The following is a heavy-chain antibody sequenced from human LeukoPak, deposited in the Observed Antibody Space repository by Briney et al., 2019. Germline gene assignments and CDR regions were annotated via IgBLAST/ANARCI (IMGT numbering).Heavy chain of an antibody. D-gene: IGHD1-26*01. V-gene: IGHV3-21*01. Sequence: PGGSLRLSCAASGFTFSSYSMNWVRLAPGKGLEWVSSISGSSSYIYYADSVKGRFTISRDNANNSLYLQMNSLRAEDTAVYYCARVHSGSYQYYYYYYMDVWGKGTPVTVSS. CDR3: ARVHSGSYQYYYYYYMDV. CDR2: ISGSSSYI. J-gene: IGHJ6*03. CDR1: GFTFSSYS.